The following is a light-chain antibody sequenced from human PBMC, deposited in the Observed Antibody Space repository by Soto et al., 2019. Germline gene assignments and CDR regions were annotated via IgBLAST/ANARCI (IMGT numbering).Light chain of an antibody. CDR3: QQYHSSPPT. V-gene: IGKV1-8*01. Sequence: AIRMTQSPSSFSASTGDRVTITCRASQDISTSLAWYRQSPGKAPKLLIYGASTLQIGVPSRFSGGGSGTDFTLTISSLQSEDFATYYCQQYHSSPPTFGQGTKVEI. J-gene: IGKJ1*01. CDR2: GAS. CDR1: QDISTS.